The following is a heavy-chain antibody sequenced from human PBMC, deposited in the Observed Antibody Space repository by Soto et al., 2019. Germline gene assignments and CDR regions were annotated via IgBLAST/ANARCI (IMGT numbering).Heavy chain of an antibody. V-gene: IGHV1-2*04. Sequence: APVTVSCKASGYSFTGYYMRWVRQAPGQGLEWMGWINPNSGGTNYAQKFQGWVTMTRDTSISTAYMELSRLRSDDTAVYYCASSVDYYMDVWGKGTTVTVSS. D-gene: IGHD3-10*01. CDR3: ASSVDYYMDV. CDR2: INPNSGGT. CDR1: GYSFTGYY. J-gene: IGHJ6*03.